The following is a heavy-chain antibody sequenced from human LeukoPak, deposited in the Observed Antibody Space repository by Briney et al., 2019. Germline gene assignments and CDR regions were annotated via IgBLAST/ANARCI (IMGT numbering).Heavy chain of an antibody. CDR1: GYTFTGYY. V-gene: IGHV1-2*02. CDR3: ARGKAVAGTSWFDP. J-gene: IGHJ5*02. CDR2: INPNSGGT. Sequence: ASVKVSCKASGYTFTGYYMHWVRLAPGQGLEWMGWINPNSGGTNYAQKFQGRVTMTRDTSISTAYMELSRLRSDDTAVYYCARGKAVAGTSWFDPWGQGTLVTVSS. D-gene: IGHD6-19*01.